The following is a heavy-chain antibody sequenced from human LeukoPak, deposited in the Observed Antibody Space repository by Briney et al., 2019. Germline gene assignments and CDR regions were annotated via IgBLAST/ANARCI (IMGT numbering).Heavy chain of an antibody. J-gene: IGHJ4*02. V-gene: IGHV4-30-4*08. CDR2: IYYSGST. CDR1: GGSISSGGYY. Sequence: SETLSLTCTVSGGSISSGGYYWGWLRQPPGKGLEWIGYIYYSGSTYYNPSLKSRVTISVDTSKNQFSLKLSSVTAADTAVYYCASYYGDYVYFDYWGQGTLVTVSS. CDR3: ASYYGDYVYFDY. D-gene: IGHD4-17*01.